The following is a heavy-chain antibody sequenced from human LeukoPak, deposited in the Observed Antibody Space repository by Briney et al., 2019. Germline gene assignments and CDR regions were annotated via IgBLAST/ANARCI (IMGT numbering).Heavy chain of an antibody. D-gene: IGHD1-26*01. Sequence: PSETLSLTCAVYGGSFGGYYWSWIRQPPGKGLEWIGEINHSGSTNYNPSLKSRVTISVDTSKNQFSLKLSSVTAADTAVYYCARWELLPAFDIWGQGTMVTVSS. CDR1: GGSFGGYY. CDR2: INHSGST. J-gene: IGHJ3*02. V-gene: IGHV4-34*01. CDR3: ARWELLPAFDI.